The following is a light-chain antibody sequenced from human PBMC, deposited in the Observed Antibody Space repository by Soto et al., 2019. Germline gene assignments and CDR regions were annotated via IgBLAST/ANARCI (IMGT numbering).Light chain of an antibody. V-gene: IGKV3-20*01. CDR2: GAS. CDR3: QQYGSSGT. Sequence: EIVLTQSPGTLSLSPGERATLSCRASQSGSNNYLAWYQQKPSQAPRLLIYGASNRATGIPDRFSGSGSGTDFTLTISRLAPEHFAVYYCQQYGSSGTFGQGPKVEIK. CDR1: QSGSNNY. J-gene: IGKJ1*01.